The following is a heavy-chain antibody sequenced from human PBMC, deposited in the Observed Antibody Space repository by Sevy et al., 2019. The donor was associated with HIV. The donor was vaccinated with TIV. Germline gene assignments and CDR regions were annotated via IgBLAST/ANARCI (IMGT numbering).Heavy chain of an antibody. D-gene: IGHD6-19*01. CDR2: IGYDGTDK. CDR1: GFTFSYYG. V-gene: IGHV3-30*02. Sequence: GGSLRLSCTASGFTFSYYGMHWVRQTPGKGLEWVAFIGYDGTDKYYSDSVKGRFAISTDNSKNTLFLQMNSLRTEETAIYYCAKNTTSAGTGGFDYWGQGALVTVSS. J-gene: IGHJ4*02. CDR3: AKNTTSAGTGGFDY.